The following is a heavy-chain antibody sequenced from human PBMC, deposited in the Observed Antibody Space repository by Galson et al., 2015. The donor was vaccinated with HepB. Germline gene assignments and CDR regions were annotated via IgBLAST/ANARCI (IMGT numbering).Heavy chain of an antibody. V-gene: IGHV3-30*09. CDR2: ILYDGSKK. CDR1: GFTFSSYA. J-gene: IGHJ4*02. D-gene: IGHD1-26*01. Sequence: SLRLSCAASGFTFSSYAMHWVRQAPGKGLEWVAVILYDGSKKYYADSVKGRFAVSRDNSKNTLYLQMDSLRVEDTAVYYCARGDVSDYVPTPFDSWGQGTLVTVSS. CDR3: ARGDVSDYVPTPFDS.